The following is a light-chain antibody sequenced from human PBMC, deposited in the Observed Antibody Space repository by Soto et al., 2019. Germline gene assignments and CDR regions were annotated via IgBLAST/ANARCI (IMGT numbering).Light chain of an antibody. CDR2: DAS. CDR1: QSINYW. CDR3: QQYNSYSWLT. Sequence: DIQLTQSPSTLSASVGDRVTITCRASQSINYWLAWYQQKPGKAPKLLIYDASSLKSGVPSRFSGSGSGTEFTITISSLQPDDFATYYCQQYNSYSWLTFGGGTKVEIK. J-gene: IGKJ4*01. V-gene: IGKV1-5*01.